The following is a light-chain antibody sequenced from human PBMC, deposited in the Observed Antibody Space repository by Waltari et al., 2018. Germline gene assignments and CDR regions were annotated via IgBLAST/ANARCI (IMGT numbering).Light chain of an antibody. Sequence: SQSVSNNYLAWYQQKPGQAPRLLIYGASSRATGIPDRFSGGGSGTDFTLTISRLEPEDFAVYFCQQYGNSPLTFGGGTEVELE. CDR2: GAS. CDR3: QQYGNSPLT. V-gene: IGKV3-20*01. CDR1: QSVSNNY. J-gene: IGKJ4*01.